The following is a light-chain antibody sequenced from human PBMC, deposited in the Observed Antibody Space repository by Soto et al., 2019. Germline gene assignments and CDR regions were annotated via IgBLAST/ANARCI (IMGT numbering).Light chain of an antibody. J-gene: IGLJ2*01. CDR2: DVS. CDR3: GSYGASSTL. CDR1: SIDIGSYNY. Sequence: QSVLTQPASLSGSPGQSITISCTGTSIDIGSYNYVSWYQQHPGKAPKLMIFDVSYRPSGISDRFSGSKSGNTASLTISGLQPEDEADYYCGSYGASSTLFGGGTKVTVL. V-gene: IGLV2-14*03.